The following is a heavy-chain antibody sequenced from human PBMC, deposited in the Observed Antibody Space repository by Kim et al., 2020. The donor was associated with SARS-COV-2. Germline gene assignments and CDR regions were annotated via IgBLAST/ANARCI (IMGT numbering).Heavy chain of an antibody. CDR1: GFTFSNAW. J-gene: IGHJ3*02. CDR3: TTAVPHITMIVVVITEAFDI. D-gene: IGHD3-22*01. CDR2: IKSKTDGGTT. Sequence: GGSLRLSCAASGFTFSNAWMSWVRQAPGKGLEWVGRIKSKTDGGTTDYAAPVKGRFTISRDDSKNTLYLQMNSLKTEDTAVYYCTTAVPHITMIVVVITEAFDIWGQGTMVTVSS. V-gene: IGHV3-15*01.